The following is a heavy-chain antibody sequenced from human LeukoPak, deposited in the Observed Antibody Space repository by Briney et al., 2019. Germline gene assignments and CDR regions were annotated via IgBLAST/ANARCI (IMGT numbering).Heavy chain of an antibody. CDR3: AGRAQTTGWSFDY. CDR1: GGSITSYH. D-gene: IGHD6-19*01. V-gene: IGHV4-4*07. J-gene: IGHJ4*02. CDR2: IHTSGST. Sequence: SETLSLTCFVSGGSITSYHWSWICQPAGKGLEWIGQIHTSGSTNYNPSLKSRVAMSIDTSKNQFSLELSSVTAADTSVYYCAGRAQTTGWSFDYWGQGALVTVSS.